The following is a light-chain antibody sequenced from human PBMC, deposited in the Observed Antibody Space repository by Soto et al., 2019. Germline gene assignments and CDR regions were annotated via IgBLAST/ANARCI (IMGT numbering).Light chain of an antibody. CDR1: QSVSSSY. CDR2: GAS. J-gene: IGKJ1*01. Sequence: EIVLTQSPGTLSLSPEERATLSCRASQSVSSSYLAWYQQKPGQAPRLLISGASSRATGIPDRFSGSGSGTDFTLTISRLEPEDFAVYYCQEYGSSPTFGQGTKVEIK. CDR3: QEYGSSPT. V-gene: IGKV3-20*01.